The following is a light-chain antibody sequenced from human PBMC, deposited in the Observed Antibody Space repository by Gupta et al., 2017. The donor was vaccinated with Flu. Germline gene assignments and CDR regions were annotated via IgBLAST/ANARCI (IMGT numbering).Light chain of an antibody. CDR3: QKYNMAPWT. Sequence: GDRVTITCRASQGIDTYLAWYQHRAGKVPKLLIYAASALQSGVPSRFSGSGSGTDFTLTISSLQPEDVATYYCQKYNMAPWTFGQGTKVEIK. V-gene: IGKV1-27*01. J-gene: IGKJ1*01. CDR1: QGIDTY. CDR2: AAS.